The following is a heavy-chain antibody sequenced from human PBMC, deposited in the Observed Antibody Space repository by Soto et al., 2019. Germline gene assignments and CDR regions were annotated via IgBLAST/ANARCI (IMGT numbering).Heavy chain of an antibody. Sequence: QVQLVQSGAEVKKPGASVKVSCKATGYTFTSSYMHWVRQAPGQGLEWMGAINPSGGSTGYAQKFQGRVTMTRDTSTSTIYMELSSLSSEDTAVYYCARDPGVVAGGDYYYYYMDVWGKGTTVTVSS. J-gene: IGHJ6*03. CDR3: ARDPGVVAGGDYYYYYMDV. CDR1: GYTFTSSY. V-gene: IGHV1-46*03. D-gene: IGHD6-19*01. CDR2: INPSGGST.